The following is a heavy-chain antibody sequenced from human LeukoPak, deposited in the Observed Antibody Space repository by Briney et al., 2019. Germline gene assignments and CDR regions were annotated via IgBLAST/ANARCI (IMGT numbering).Heavy chain of an antibody. D-gene: IGHD3-10*01. J-gene: IGHJ4*02. Sequence: KASQTLSLTCTVSGGSISSGGYYWSWIRQPPGKGLEWIGYIYYSGSTNYNPSLKSRVTISVDTSKNQFSLKLSSVTAADTAVYYCARERPGGFGIDYWGQGTLVTVSS. CDR2: IYYSGST. CDR3: ARERPGGFGIDY. V-gene: IGHV4-61*08. CDR1: GGSISSGGYY.